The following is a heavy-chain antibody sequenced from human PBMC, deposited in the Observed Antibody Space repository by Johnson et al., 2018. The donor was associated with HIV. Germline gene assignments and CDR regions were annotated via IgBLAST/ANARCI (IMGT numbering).Heavy chain of an antibody. D-gene: IGHD6-19*01. J-gene: IGHJ3*02. CDR2: IYSGGST. V-gene: IGHV3-53*01. Sequence: MQLVESGGDLVQPGGSLRLSCGASGFTVSSNYMSWVRQAPGKGLEWVSVIYSGGSTYYADSVKGRFTISRDNAKNSLYLQMNSLRAEDTAVYYCVSSAQWSGWPPGAFDIWGQGTMVTVSS. CDR3: VSSAQWSGWPPGAFDI. CDR1: GFTVSSNY.